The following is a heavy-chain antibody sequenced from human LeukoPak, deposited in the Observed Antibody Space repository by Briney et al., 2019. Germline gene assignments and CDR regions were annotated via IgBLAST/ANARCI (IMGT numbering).Heavy chain of an antibody. CDR1: GFTFSTYG. CDR2: IRSDANRK. Sequence: GESLRLSCAASGFTFSTYGMHWVRQAPGKGLEWVTFIRSDANRKYYADSVKGRFAISRDTSKNTLYLQMNSLNTEDTAVYYCARDQGAYYYGSVLDYWGQGTLVTVSS. J-gene: IGHJ4*02. D-gene: IGHD3-10*01. V-gene: IGHV3-30*02. CDR3: ARDQGAYYYGSVLDY.